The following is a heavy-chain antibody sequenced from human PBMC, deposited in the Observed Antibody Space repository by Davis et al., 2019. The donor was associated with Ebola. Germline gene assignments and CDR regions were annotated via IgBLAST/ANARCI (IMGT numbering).Heavy chain of an antibody. Sequence: ASVKVSCKASGYTFTDWFLHWVRQAPGQGLEWMGWINGTTGDTSYEQRFRGRVTMTRDTSINTAYMELSSLRSDDTAVYFCVRVLVGGYGYFQYWGQGTLVTVSS. D-gene: IGHD5-12*01. CDR2: INGTTGDT. J-gene: IGHJ1*01. V-gene: IGHV1-2*02. CDR1: GYTFTDWF. CDR3: VRVLVGGYGYFQY.